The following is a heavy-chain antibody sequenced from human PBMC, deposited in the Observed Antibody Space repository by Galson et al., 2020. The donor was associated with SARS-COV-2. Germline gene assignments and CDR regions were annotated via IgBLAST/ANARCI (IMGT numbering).Heavy chain of an antibody. CDR1: GFTFSDYY. J-gene: IGHJ4*02. V-gene: IGHV3-11*01. D-gene: IGHD3-22*01. CDR3: AREGYYDSRGYYVGY. Sequence: TGGSLRLSCAASGFTFSDYYMSWIRQAPGKGLEWVSYIARRSGSTIYYADSVKGRFTISRDNAKNSLYLQMNSLRAEDTAVYYCAREGYYDSRGYYVGYWGQGTLVTVSS. CDR2: IARRSGSTI.